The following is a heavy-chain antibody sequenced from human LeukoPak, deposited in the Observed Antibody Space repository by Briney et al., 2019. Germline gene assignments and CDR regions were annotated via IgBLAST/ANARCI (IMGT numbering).Heavy chain of an antibody. Sequence: SGGSLRLSCAASGFTFSDYYMSWIRQAPGKGLEWVSYISSSGSTIYYADSVKGRFTNSRDNAKSSLYLQMNSLRAEDTAVYYCARDLGYIAVAGTAYYYYGMDVWGQGTTVTVSS. CDR3: ARDLGYIAVAGTAYYYYGMDV. J-gene: IGHJ6*02. CDR1: GFTFSDYY. V-gene: IGHV3-11*01. D-gene: IGHD6-19*01. CDR2: ISSSGSTI.